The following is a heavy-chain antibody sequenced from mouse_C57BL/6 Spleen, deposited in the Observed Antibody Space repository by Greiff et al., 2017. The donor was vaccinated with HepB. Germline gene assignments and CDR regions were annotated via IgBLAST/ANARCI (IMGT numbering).Heavy chain of an antibody. CDR2: IDPEDGDT. J-gene: IGHJ1*03. CDR1: GFNIKDYY. V-gene: IGHV14-1*01. Sequence: DVQLVESGAELVRPGASVKLSCTASGFNIKDYYMHWVKQRPEQGLEWIGRIDPEDGDTEYAPKFQGKATMTADTSSNTAYLQLSSLTSEDTAVYYCTPPLGDYYGSSYWYFDVWGTGTTVTVSS. CDR3: TPPLGDYYGSSYWYFDV. D-gene: IGHD1-1*01.